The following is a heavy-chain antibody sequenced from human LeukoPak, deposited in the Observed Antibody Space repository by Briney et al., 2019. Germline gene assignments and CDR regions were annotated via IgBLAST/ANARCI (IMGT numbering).Heavy chain of an antibody. CDR2: ISSSSSYI. CDR1: GFTFSSYS. CDR3: ARVPTDTAMVRVFDY. V-gene: IGHV3-21*01. Sequence: GGSLRLSCAASGFTFSSYSMNWVRQAPGKGLEWVSSISSSSSYIYYADSVKGRFTISRDNAKNSLYPQMNSLRAEDTAVYYCARVPTDTAMVRVFDYWGQGTLSPSPQ. J-gene: IGHJ4*02. D-gene: IGHD5-18*01.